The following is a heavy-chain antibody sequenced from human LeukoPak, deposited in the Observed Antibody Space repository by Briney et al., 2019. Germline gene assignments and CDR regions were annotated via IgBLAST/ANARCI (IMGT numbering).Heavy chain of an antibody. CDR1: GFTFSSYS. Sequence: PGGSLRLSCAASGFTFSSYSMNWVRQAPGRGLEWVSYISSSSSTIYYADSVKGRFTISRDNAKNTLYLQMNSLRAEDTAVYYCAREAAAVGAWYFDLWGRGTLVTVSS. J-gene: IGHJ2*01. D-gene: IGHD6-13*01. CDR3: AREAAAVGAWYFDL. CDR2: ISSSSSTI. V-gene: IGHV3-48*04.